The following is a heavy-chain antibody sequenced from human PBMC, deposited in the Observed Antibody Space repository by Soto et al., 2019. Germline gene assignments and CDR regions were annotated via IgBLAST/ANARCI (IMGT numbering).Heavy chain of an antibody. D-gene: IGHD4-4*01. CDR3: ARAVRWYYYYMDV. J-gene: IGHJ6*03. CDR1: GFTFSSYS. V-gene: IGHV3-48*01. CDR2: ISSSSSTI. Sequence: EVQLVESGGGLVQPGGSLRLSCAASGFTFSSYSMNWVRQAPGKGLEWVSYISSSSSTIYYADSVKGRFTISRDNAKNSLYLQMNSLRAEDTAVYYCARAVRWYYYYMDVWGKGTTVTVSS.